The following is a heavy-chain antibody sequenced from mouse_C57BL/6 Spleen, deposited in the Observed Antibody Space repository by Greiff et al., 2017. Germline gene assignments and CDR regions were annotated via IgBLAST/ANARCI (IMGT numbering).Heavy chain of an antibody. V-gene: IGHV5-4*03. Sequence: EVMLVESGGGLVKPGASLKLSCAASGFTFSSYAMAWVRQTPEKRLEWVATISDGGSYTYYPDNVKGRFTISRDNAKNNLYLQMSHLKSEDTAMYYSARGIRYFDVWGTGTTVTVSS. CDR1: GFTFSSYA. CDR2: ISDGGSYT. CDR3: ARGIRYFDV. J-gene: IGHJ1*03.